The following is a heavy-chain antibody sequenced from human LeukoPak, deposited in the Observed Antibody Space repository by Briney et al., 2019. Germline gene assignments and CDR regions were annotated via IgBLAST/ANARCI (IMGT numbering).Heavy chain of an antibody. CDR2: IYYSGST. Sequence: SETLSLTCTVSGGSISSYYWSWIRQPPGKGLEWIGYIYYSGSTNYNPSLKSRVTISVDTSKNQFSLKLSTVTAADTAVYYCARGRGYSMPGFDPWGQGALVTVSS. CDR3: ARGRGYSMPGFDP. CDR1: GGSISSYY. D-gene: IGHD5-18*01. J-gene: IGHJ5*02. V-gene: IGHV4-59*08.